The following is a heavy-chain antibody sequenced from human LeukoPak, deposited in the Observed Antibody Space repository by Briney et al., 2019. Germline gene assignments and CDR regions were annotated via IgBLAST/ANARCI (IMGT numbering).Heavy chain of an antibody. CDR3: ARVGTTVTTNWFDP. V-gene: IGHV3-7*01. J-gene: IGHJ5*02. Sequence: SGGSLRLSCAASGFTFSSYWMSWVRQAPGKGLEWVANIKQDGSEKYYVDSVKGRFTISRDNAKNSLYLQMNSLRAEDTAVYYCARVGTTVTTNWFDPWGQGTLVTVSS. D-gene: IGHD4-17*01. CDR1: GFTFSSYW. CDR2: IKQDGSEK.